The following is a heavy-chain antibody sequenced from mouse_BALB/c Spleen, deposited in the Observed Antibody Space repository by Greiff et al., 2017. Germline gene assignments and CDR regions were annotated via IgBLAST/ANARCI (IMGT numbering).Heavy chain of an antibody. D-gene: IGHD2-14*01. CDR1: GFTFSSYA. V-gene: IGHV5-6-5*01. CDR2: ISSGGST. J-gene: IGHJ2*01. Sequence: EVKLVESGGGLVKPGGSLKLSCAASGFTFSSYAMSWVRQTPEKRLEWVASISSGGSTYYPDSVKGRFTISRDNARNILYLQMSSLRSEDTAMYYCARGNRYDVPFDYWGQGTTLTVSS. CDR3: ARGNRYDVPFDY.